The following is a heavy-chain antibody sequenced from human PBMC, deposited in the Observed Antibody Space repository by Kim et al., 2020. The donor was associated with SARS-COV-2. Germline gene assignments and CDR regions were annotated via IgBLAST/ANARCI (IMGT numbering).Heavy chain of an antibody. CDR2: IYYSGST. V-gene: IGHV4-39*01. Sequence: SETLSLTCTVSGGSISSSSYYWGWIRQPPGKGLEWIGSIYYSGSTYYNPSLKSRVTISVDTSKNQFSLKLSSVTAADTAVYYCASPILYRGGCSSTSCYDGLNDYWGQGTLVTVSS. D-gene: IGHD2-2*01. CDR3: ASPILYRGGCSSTSCYDGLNDY. CDR1: GGSISSSSYY. J-gene: IGHJ4*02.